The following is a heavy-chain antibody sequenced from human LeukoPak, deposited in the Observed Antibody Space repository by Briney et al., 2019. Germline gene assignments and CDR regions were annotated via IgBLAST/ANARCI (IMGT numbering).Heavy chain of an antibody. CDR3: ARDGGTYQFDY. Sequence: GASLILSCAASGFTFSSYAMSWVRQAPGKGLEWVSAISGSGRSTFYSDSVKGRFTISRDNSKNTLYLQMNSLRAEDTAVYYCARDGGTYQFDYWGQGTLVTVSS. D-gene: IGHD1-26*01. CDR1: GFTFSSYA. V-gene: IGHV3-23*01. CDR2: ISGSGRST. J-gene: IGHJ4*02.